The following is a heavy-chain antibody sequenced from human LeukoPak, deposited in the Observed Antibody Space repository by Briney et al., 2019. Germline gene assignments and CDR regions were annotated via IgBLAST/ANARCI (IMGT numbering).Heavy chain of an antibody. D-gene: IGHD3-22*01. J-gene: IGHJ4*02. CDR3: ASFLYYDSSDYYSSDY. Sequence: PGGSLRLSCAASGFTVSSNYMSWVRQAPGKGLEWVSVIYSGGSTYYADSVKGRFTISRDNSKNTLYLQMNSLRAEDTAVYYCASFLYYDSSDYYSSDYWGQGTLVTVSS. V-gene: IGHV3-53*01. CDR2: IYSGGST. CDR1: GFTVSSNY.